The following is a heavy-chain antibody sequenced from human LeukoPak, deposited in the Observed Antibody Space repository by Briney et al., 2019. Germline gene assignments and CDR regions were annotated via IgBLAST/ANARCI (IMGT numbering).Heavy chain of an antibody. V-gene: IGHV3-30*02. D-gene: IGHD5-18*01. CDR1: GFTFSSYG. J-gene: IGHJ3*02. CDR3: ARARSSYGYGDAFDI. CDR2: IRYDGTNK. Sequence: GGSLRLSCAASGFTFSSYGMHWVRQAPGKGLEWVAFIRYDGTNKYYPDSVKGRFTISRDNSKNTLYLQMNSLRAEDTAVYYCARARSSYGYGDAFDIWGQGTMVTVSS.